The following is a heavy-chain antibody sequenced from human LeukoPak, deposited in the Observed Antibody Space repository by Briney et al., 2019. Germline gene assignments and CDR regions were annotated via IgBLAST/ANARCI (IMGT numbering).Heavy chain of an antibody. CDR1: GGSISSYY. Sequence: SETLSLTCTVSGGSISSYYWSWIRQPPGKGLEWIGYIYYSGSTNYNPSLKSRVTISVDTSKNQFSLKLSSVTAADTAVYYCARDPGEGIAAACPIIWGQGTLITVSS. D-gene: IGHD6-13*01. CDR2: IYYSGST. V-gene: IGHV4-59*01. CDR3: ARDPGEGIAAACPII. J-gene: IGHJ4*02.